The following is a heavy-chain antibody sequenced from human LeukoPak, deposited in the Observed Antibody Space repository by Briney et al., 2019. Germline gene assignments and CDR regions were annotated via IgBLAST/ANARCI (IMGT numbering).Heavy chain of an antibody. CDR2: IIPIFGTA. CDR3: ARERTISRAIGFDY. Sequence: SVKVSCKASGGTFSSYAISWARQAPGQGLEWMGGIIPIFGTANYAQKFQGRVTITTDESTSTAYMELSSLRSEDTAVYYCARERTISRAIGFDYWGQGTLVTVSS. J-gene: IGHJ4*02. CDR1: GGTFSSYA. V-gene: IGHV1-69*05. D-gene: IGHD4/OR15-4a*01.